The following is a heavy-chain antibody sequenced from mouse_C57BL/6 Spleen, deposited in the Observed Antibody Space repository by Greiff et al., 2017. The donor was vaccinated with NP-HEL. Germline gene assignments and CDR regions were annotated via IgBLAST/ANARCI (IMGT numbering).Heavy chain of an antibody. CDR2: IYPRDGST. CDR3: ARIYYYGSSYRIYFDY. CDR1: GYTFTDHT. D-gene: IGHD1-1*01. J-gene: IGHJ2*01. V-gene: IGHV1-78*01. Sequence: VQLQQSDAELVKPGASVKISCKVSGYTFTDHTIHWMKQRPEQGLEWIGYIYPRDGSTKYNEKFKGKATLTADKSSSTAYMQLNSLTSEDSAVYFCARIYYYGSSYRIYFDYWGQGTTLTVSS.